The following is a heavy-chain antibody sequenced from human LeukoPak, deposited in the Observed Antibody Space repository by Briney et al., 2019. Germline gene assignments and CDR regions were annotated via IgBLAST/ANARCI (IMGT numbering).Heavy chain of an antibody. Sequence: PSETLSLTCTVSGGSISSGDYHWSWIRQPPGKGLEWIGYIYYSGSTYYNPSLKSRVTISVDTSKNQFSLKLSSVTAADTAVYYCARDKGGIVVVPAAPTGFDPWGQGTLVTVSS. D-gene: IGHD2-2*01. CDR2: IYYSGST. J-gene: IGHJ5*02. CDR3: ARDKGGIVVVPAAPTGFDP. CDR1: GGSISSGDYH. V-gene: IGHV4-30-4*01.